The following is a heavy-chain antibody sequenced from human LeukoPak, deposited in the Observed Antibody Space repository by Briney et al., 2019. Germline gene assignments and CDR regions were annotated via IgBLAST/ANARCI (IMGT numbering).Heavy chain of an antibody. CDR3: ARELLSYYYGSGSHDY. CDR2: IKQDGSEK. J-gene: IGHJ4*02. Sequence: GGSLRLSCAASGFTFSSYWMSWVRQAPGKGLEWVANIKQDGSEKYYVDSVKGRFTTSRDNAKNSLYLQMNSLRAEDTAVYYCARELLSYYYGSGSHDYWGQGTLVTVSS. D-gene: IGHD3-10*01. V-gene: IGHV3-7*01. CDR1: GFTFSSYW.